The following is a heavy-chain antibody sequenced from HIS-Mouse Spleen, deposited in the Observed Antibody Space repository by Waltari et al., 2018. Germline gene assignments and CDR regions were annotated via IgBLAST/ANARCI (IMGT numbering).Heavy chain of an antibody. CDR1: GGLVSSGSYY. J-gene: IGHJ3*02. CDR2: IYYSGST. D-gene: IGHD6-19*01. V-gene: IGHV4-61*01. CDR3: ASRSYSSGWYKAFDI. Sequence: QVQLQESGPGLVKPSETLSLTCTVSGGLVSSGSYYWSWIRQPPGKGLEWIGYIYYSGSTNYNPSLKSRVTISVDTSKNQFSLKLSSVTAADTAVYYCASRSYSSGWYKAFDIWGQGTMVTVSS.